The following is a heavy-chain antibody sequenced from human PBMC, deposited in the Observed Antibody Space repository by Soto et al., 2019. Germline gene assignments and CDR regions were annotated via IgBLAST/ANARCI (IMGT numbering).Heavy chain of an antibody. Sequence: QVQLVESGGGVVQPGRSLRLSCAASGFTLSNYGMHWVRQAPGKGLEWVAVISYDGSNKYYADSVKGRFTISRDNSKNTPYLQMNSLRVEDTAVYYCAKGPAILLSPAAMNYYYGMDVWGQGTTVTVSS. CDR3: AKGPAILLSPAAMNYYYGMDV. V-gene: IGHV3-30*18. CDR2: ISYDGSNK. D-gene: IGHD2-2*01. J-gene: IGHJ6*02. CDR1: GFTLSNYG.